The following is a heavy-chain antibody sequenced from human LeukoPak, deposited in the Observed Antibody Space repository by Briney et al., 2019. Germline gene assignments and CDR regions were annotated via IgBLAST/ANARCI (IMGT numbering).Heavy chain of an antibody. CDR3: ARESTYDFWSGYSLGDAFDI. J-gene: IGHJ3*02. D-gene: IGHD3-3*01. Sequence: SETLSLTCTVSGGSISSYYWSWIRQPPGKGLEWIGYIYYSGSTNYNPSLKSRVTISVDTSKNQFSLKLSSVTAADTAVYYCARESTYDFWSGYSLGDAFDIWGQGTMVTVSS. CDR1: GGSISSYY. V-gene: IGHV4-59*01. CDR2: IYYSGST.